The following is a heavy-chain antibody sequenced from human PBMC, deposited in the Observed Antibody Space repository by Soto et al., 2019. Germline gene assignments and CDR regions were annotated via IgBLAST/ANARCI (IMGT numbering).Heavy chain of an antibody. CDR3: AREPYCTGGGCYFDY. Sequence: ASVKVSCKTSEYTFTAYDLSWLRQAPGQGLEWMGWMNPHNGKTAYAQNFQGRITMTRDASIDTAYMELSSLRSEDTAVYYCAREPYCTGGGCYFDYWGQGTLVTVSS. V-gene: IGHV1-8*01. CDR2: MNPHNGKT. CDR1: EYTFTAYD. J-gene: IGHJ4*02. D-gene: IGHD2-8*02.